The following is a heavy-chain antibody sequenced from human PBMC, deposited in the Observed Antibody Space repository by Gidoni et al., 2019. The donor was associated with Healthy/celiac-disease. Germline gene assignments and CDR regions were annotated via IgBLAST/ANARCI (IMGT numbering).Heavy chain of an antibody. CDR2: IWYDGSNK. D-gene: IGHD1-26*01. V-gene: IGHV3-33*01. J-gene: IGHJ6*02. CDR1: GLTYSSYG. Sequence: VQLVEAGGGVVKPGRARRRSWAASGLTYSSYGMHWVRQAPGKGLECVAVIWYDGSNKYYADSVKGRFTISRDNSQNTLYLQMNSLRAEDTAVYYCARTVGATYYYGMDVCGQGTTVTVSS. CDR3: ARTVGATYYYGMDV.